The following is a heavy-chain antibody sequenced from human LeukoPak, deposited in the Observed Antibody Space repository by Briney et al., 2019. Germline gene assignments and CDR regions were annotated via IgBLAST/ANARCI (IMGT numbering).Heavy chain of an antibody. CDR2: INPNSGGT. CDR1: GYTFTGYY. Sequence: ASVKVSCKASGYTFTGYYMHWVRPAPGQGLEWMGRINPNSGGTNYAQKFQGRVTMTRDTSISTAYMELSRLRSDDTAVYYCASRREYCSTTSCSATFDIWGQGTMVTVSS. CDR3: ASRREYCSTTSCSATFDI. V-gene: IGHV1-2*06. J-gene: IGHJ3*02. D-gene: IGHD2-2*01.